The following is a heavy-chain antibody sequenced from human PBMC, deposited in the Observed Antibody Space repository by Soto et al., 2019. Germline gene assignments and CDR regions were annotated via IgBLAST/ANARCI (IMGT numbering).Heavy chain of an antibody. CDR2: ISSSSSYI. Sequence: GGSLRLSCAASGFTFSSYSMNWVRQAPGKGLEWVSSISSSSSYIYYADSVKGRFTISRDNAKNSLYLQMNSLRAEDTAVYYCARDKRDYDIVTGYYRDYYYGMDVWGQGTTVTVSS. J-gene: IGHJ6*02. D-gene: IGHD3-9*01. CDR1: GFTFSSYS. CDR3: ARDKRDYDIVTGYYRDYYYGMDV. V-gene: IGHV3-21*01.